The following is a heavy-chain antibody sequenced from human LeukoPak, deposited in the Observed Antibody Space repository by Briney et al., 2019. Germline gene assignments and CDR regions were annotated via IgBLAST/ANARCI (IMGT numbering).Heavy chain of an antibody. CDR3: ARADSSIAARLSRSSIFNYYYYMDV. V-gene: IGHV3-7*01. J-gene: IGHJ6*03. CDR1: GFTLISYW. Sequence: PGGSLRLSCAASGFTLISYWMTWVRQAPGKGLEWVANIKQDGSEKYYVDSVKGRFTISGDNAKNSLYLQMNSLRDEDTAVYYCARADSSIAARLSRSSIFNYYYYMDVWGKGTTVTVSS. D-gene: IGHD6-6*01. CDR2: IKQDGSEK.